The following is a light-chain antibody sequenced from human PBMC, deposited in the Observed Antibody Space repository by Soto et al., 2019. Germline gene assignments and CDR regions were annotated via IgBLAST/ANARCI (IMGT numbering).Light chain of an antibody. CDR2: YMS. CDR1: QYVGSR. J-gene: IGKJ1*01. V-gene: IGKV3-11*01. Sequence: EIVLTQSPATLSSSPGETATLSCRASQYVGSRLAWYQHKPGQAPRLLIYYMSKRATGIPARFSGSGSGTDFNITISSLAPDDFAIYYCHQRQSWPRTFGQGTKVEI. CDR3: HQRQSWPRT.